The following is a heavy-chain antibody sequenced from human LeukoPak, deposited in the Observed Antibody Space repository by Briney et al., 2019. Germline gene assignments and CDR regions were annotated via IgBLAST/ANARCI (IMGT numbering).Heavy chain of an antibody. D-gene: IGHD4-17*01. V-gene: IGHV3-21*01. Sequence: GGSPRLSCAASGFTFSSYSMNWVRQAPGKGLEWVSSISSTSSYIYYADSVKGRFTISTDNAKNSLYLQMNSLRAEDTAVYYCARDGRVTTGAIDYWGQGTLVTVSS. J-gene: IGHJ4*02. CDR3: ARDGRVTTGAIDY. CDR1: GFTFSSYS. CDR2: ISSTSSYI.